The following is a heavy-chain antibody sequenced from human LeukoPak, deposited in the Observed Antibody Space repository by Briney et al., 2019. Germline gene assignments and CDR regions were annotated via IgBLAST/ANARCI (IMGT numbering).Heavy chain of an antibody. V-gene: IGHV1-18*01. Sequence: ASVKVSCKASGGTFSSYAISWVRQAPGQGFEWMGWINPNSGDTNYAQKLQGRVTMTTDKSTSTAYMELRSLRSDDTAVYCCARGESKTGDVWGQGTTVTVSS. CDR1: GGTFSSYA. J-gene: IGHJ6*02. CDR3: ARGESKTGDV. CDR2: INPNSGDT.